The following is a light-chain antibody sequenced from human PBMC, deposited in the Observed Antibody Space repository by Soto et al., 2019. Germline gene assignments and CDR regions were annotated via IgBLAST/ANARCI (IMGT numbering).Light chain of an antibody. Sequence: QSALAQPRSVSGSPGQSVTISCSGTSSDVGGYNYVSWYQQYPGRVPKLLIYMVSNRPSGVSNRFSGSKSGNTASLTISGLQAEDEADYFCTSPTPGSLYVFGTGTKLTVL. CDR3: TSPTPGSLYV. CDR1: SSDVGGYNY. CDR2: MVS. J-gene: IGLJ1*01. V-gene: IGLV2-14*01.